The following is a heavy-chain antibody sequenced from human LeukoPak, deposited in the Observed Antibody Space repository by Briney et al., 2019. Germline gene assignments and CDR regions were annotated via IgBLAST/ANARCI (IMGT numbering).Heavy chain of an antibody. J-gene: IGHJ6*03. CDR2: INPSGGST. V-gene: IGHV1-46*03. CDR3: ARAGHSSIWYHYYYYYMDV. Sequence: GASVKVSCKASGYTFTSYYMHWVRQAPGQGLEWMGIINPSGGSTSYAQKFQGRVTMTRDTSTSTVYMELRSLRSEDTAVYYCARAGHSSIWYHYYYYYMDVWGKGTTVTVSS. CDR1: GYTFTSYY. D-gene: IGHD6-13*01.